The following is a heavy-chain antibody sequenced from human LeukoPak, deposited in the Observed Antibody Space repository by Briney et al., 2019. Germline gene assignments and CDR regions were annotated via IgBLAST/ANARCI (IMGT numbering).Heavy chain of an antibody. D-gene: IGHD2-15*01. Sequence: GGSLRLSCAASGFTFSSYAMHWVRQAPGKGLEWVAVISYDGSNKYYADFVKGRFTISRDNSKNTLYLQMNSLRAEDTAVYYCAIKGDIVVGGVAFDIWGQGTMVTVSS. J-gene: IGHJ3*02. CDR1: GFTFSSYA. CDR2: ISYDGSNK. V-gene: IGHV3-30*14. CDR3: AIKGDIVVGGVAFDI.